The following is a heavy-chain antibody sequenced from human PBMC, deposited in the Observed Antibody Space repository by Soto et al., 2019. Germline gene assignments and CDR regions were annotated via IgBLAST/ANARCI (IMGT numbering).Heavy chain of an antibody. D-gene: IGHD3-22*01. CDR2: IYYSGST. CDR3: ARHNYDSSGTAVDV. Sequence: HVQLQESGPGLVKPSQTLSLTCTVSGGSISSGGYYWSWIRQHPGKGLEWIGYIYYSGSTYYNPSLKSRVTITVDTSKNQFSLKLSSVTAADTAVYYCARHNYDSSGTAVDVWGQGTTVTVSS. V-gene: IGHV4-31*03. J-gene: IGHJ6*02. CDR1: GGSISSGGYY.